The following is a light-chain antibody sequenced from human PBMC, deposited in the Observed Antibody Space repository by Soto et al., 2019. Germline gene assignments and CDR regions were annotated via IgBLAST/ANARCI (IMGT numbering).Light chain of an antibody. CDR3: SSYTTSSPHVV. J-gene: IGLJ2*01. V-gene: IGLV2-14*01. Sequence: QSALTQPASVSGSPGQSITISCTGTSSDVGGYNYVSWYQQHPGKAPKLRIYDVSNRPSGVSNRFSGSKSGNTASLSISGLQAEEETDYYCSSYTTSSPHVVFGGGTKRTVL. CDR1: SSDVGGYNY. CDR2: DVS.